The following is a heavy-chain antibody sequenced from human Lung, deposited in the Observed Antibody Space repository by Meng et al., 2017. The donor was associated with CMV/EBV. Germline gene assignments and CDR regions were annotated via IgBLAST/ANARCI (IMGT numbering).Heavy chain of an antibody. J-gene: IGHJ6*02. CDR3: ARNSPAAPHYYYYGMDV. CDR2: IYYSGST. V-gene: IGHV4-59*01. D-gene: IGHD2-2*01. Sequence: SETLSLXXTVSGGSISSYYWSWIRQPPGKGLEWIGYIYYSGSTNYNPSLKSRVTISVDTSKNQFSLKLSSVTAADTAVYYCARNSPAAPHYYYYGMDVWGQRATVTVSS. CDR1: GGSISSYY.